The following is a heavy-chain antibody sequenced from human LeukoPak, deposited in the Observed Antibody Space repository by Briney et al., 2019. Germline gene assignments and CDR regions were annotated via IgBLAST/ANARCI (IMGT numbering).Heavy chain of an antibody. CDR1: GFTFSSYA. CDR2: ISGSGGGT. V-gene: IGHV3-23*01. J-gene: IGHJ1*01. D-gene: IGHD6-13*01. Sequence: GGSLRLSCAPSGFTFSSYAMNWVRQAPGKGLGWGSAISGSGGGTYYGDSVKGRFTISRDNSKNTLYLQMNSLRAEDTAIYYCAKDRAASAGFEFQHWGQGTLVTVSS. CDR3: AKDRAASAGFEFQH.